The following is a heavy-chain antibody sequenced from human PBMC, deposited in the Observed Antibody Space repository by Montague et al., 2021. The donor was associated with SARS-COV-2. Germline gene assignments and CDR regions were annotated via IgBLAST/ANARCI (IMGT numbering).Heavy chain of an antibody. CDR3: ARIGYESVGYYYIIPD. CDR2: ISYSGXT. Sequence: SETLSLTCTVSGASVRSGNSYWNLIRQPPGRVLWWSGYISYSGXTXYXXXXKXGVTISVDTSKNQLSLQVISATAAETAVYYCARIGYESVGYYYIIPDWGQGTLVTVSS. D-gene: IGHD3-22*01. J-gene: IGHJ1*01. V-gene: IGHV4-61*01. CDR1: GASVRSGNSY.